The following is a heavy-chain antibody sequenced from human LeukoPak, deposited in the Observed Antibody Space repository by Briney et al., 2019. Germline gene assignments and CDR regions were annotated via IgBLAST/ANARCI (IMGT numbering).Heavy chain of an antibody. J-gene: IGHJ3*02. CDR3: ARDQSLLRFLEWLKARTGVSGDAFDI. Sequence: SQTLSLTCAISGDSVSSNSAAWNWIRQSPSRGLEWLGRTYYRSKWYNDYAVSVKSRITINPDTSKNQFSLQLNSVTPEDTAVYYCARDQSLLRFLEWLKARTGVSGDAFDIWGQGTMVTVSS. CDR2: TYYRSKWYN. CDR1: GDSVSSNSAA. V-gene: IGHV6-1*01. D-gene: IGHD3-3*01.